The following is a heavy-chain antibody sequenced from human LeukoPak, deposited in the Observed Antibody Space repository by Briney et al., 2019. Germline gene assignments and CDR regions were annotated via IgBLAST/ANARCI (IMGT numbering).Heavy chain of an antibody. CDR3: ARPTSATDDIVVVVADPGAFDI. D-gene: IGHD2-15*01. Sequence: GESLKISCKGSGYSFTSYWIGWVRQMPGKGLEWMGIIYSGDSDTRYSPSFQGQVTISADKSIITAYLQWSSLKASDTAMYYYARPTSATDDIVVVVADPGAFDIWGQGTMVTVSS. J-gene: IGHJ3*02. CDR2: IYSGDSDT. CDR1: GYSFTSYW. V-gene: IGHV5-51*01.